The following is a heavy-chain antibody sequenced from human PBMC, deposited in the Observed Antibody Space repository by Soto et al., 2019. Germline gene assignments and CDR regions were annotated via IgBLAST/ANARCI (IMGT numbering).Heavy chain of an antibody. CDR1: GGSFSGYY. D-gene: IGHD2-21*02. V-gene: IGHV4-34*01. CDR2: INHSRST. CDR3: ARGPGGDYYYYYGMDV. Sequence: SETLSLTCAVYGGSFSGYYWSWIRQPPGKGLEWIGEINHSRSTNYNPSLKSRVTISVDTSKNQFSLKLSSVTAADTAVYYCARGPGGDYYYYYGMDVWGQGTTVTVSS. J-gene: IGHJ6*02.